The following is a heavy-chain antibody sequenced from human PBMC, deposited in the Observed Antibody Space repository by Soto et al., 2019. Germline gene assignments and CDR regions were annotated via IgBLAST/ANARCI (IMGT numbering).Heavy chain of an antibody. CDR2: IIPIFGTA. CDR1: GGTFSSYA. Sequence: QVQLVQSGAEVKKPGSSVKVSCKASGGTFSSYAISWVRQAPGQGLEWMGGIIPIFGTANYAQKFQGRVTITADESTSPAYMELSSLRSEDTAVYYCASNGEGITIFGVVTRYYFDYWGQGTLVTVSS. J-gene: IGHJ4*02. CDR3: ASNGEGITIFGVVTRYYFDY. D-gene: IGHD3-3*01. V-gene: IGHV1-69*01.